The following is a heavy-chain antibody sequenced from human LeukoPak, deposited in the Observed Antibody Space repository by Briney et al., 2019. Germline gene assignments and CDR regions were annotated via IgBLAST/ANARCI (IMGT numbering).Heavy chain of an antibody. J-gene: IGHJ4*02. CDR2: ITLLFGTP. CDR1: GDTFNSYA. D-gene: IGHD3-22*01. Sequence: SVKVSCKASGDTFNSYAVSWVRQAPGQGLEWMGGITLLFGTPNYAQKFQGRVTITADESTSTAYMELSSLRSEDTAVYYCARYDVEDSSGYYFFDYWGQGTLVTVSS. CDR3: ARYDVEDSSGYYFFDY. V-gene: IGHV1-69*13.